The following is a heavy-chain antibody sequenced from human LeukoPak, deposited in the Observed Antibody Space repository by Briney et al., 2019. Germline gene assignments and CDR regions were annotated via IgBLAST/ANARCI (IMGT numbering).Heavy chain of an antibody. D-gene: IGHD2-21*01. CDR1: GYDISSGYY. V-gene: IGHV4-38-2*01. J-gene: IGHJ3*02. Sequence: SEPLSLPCAVSGYDISSGYYWGWIRQPPGKGLEWIGSIYHSGSTYYNPSLKSRVTISVDTSKNQFSLKLSSVTAADTAVYYCARTRIVVVIAALDAFDIWGQGTMVTVSS. CDR3: ARTRIVVVIAALDAFDI. CDR2: IYHSGST.